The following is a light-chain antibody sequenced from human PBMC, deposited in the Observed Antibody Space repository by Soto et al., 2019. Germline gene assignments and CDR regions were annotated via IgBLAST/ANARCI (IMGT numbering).Light chain of an antibody. CDR2: EFT. V-gene: IGLV2-14*01. CDR3: SSHTSGSTRV. J-gene: IGLJ1*01. Sequence: QSVLTQPASVSGSPGQSIAISCTGTSGDVGGYDYVSWYQQHPDKAPKLMIYEFTKRPSWVSNRFSGSKSCNTASLTISGLQPEDEADYYCSSHTSGSTRVFGSGTKVTVL. CDR1: SGDVGGYDY.